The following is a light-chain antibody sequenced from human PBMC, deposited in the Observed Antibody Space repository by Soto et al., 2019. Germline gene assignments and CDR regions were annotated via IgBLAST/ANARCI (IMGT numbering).Light chain of an antibody. CDR2: EVS. CDR1: SSDVGAYKS. J-gene: IGLJ2*01. Sequence: QSALTQPASVSGSPGQSITISCTGTSSDVGAYKSVSWYQQHPGKAPKLLIHEVSYRPSEISNRFSGSKSGNTASLTISGLQAEDEADYYCCSSSTNVTLVFGGGTKLTVL. CDR3: CSSSTNVTLV. V-gene: IGLV2-14*01.